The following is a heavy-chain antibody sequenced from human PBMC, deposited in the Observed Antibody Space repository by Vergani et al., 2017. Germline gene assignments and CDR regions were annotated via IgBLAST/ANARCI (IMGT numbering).Heavy chain of an antibody. CDR2: TYFMSKWYN. V-gene: IGHV6-1*01. D-gene: IGHD3-22*01. Sequence: QVQLLQSGPGLVKPSQTLSLTCAISGDRVSNKSAGWNWIRQSPSRGLVWLGRTYFMSKWYNDYAASVKSRMTINSDTSKNLFSLQLQSVTPEDTAVYYCASEDISLTVEGANYMDIWGKGTTVTVSS. CDR1: GDRVSNKSAG. J-gene: IGHJ6*03. CDR3: ASEDISLTVEGANYMDI.